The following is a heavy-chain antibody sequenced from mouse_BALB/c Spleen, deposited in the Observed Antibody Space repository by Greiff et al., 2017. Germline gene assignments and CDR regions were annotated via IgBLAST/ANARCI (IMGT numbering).Heavy chain of an antibody. V-gene: IGHV14-1*02. CDR3: ARNPFITTVVATDY. D-gene: IGHD1-1*01. CDR1: GFNIKDYY. CDR2: IDPENGNT. Sequence: EGQLVESGAELVRPGALVKLSCKASGFNIKDYYMHWVKQRPEQGLEWIGWIDPENGNTIYDPKFQGKASITADTSSNTAYLQLSSLTSEDTAVYYCARNPFITTVVATDYWGQGTTLTVSS. J-gene: IGHJ2*01.